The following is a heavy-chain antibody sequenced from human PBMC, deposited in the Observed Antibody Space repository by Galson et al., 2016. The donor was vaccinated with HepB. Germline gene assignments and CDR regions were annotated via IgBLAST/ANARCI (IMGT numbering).Heavy chain of an antibody. Sequence: SLRLSCAASGFTVSNFALSWVRQAPGKGLEWVSGISGGSGSTYYADSVRGRFTISRHDSKNTMDLQMNSLRAEDTAVYYCAKDRRIVGATGGWAFDDWGQGTLVAVAP. CDR1: GFTVSNFA. V-gene: IGHV3-23*01. CDR3: AKDRRIVGATGGWAFDD. CDR2: ISGGSGST. J-gene: IGHJ4*02. D-gene: IGHD1-26*01.